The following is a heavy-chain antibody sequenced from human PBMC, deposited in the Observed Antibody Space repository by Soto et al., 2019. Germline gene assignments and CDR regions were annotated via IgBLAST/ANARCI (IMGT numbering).Heavy chain of an antibody. CDR1: GYSFTNSL. V-gene: IGHV1-46*01. CDR2: ISPSSGGT. CDR3: ARKGSSWYRGYDY. Sequence: ASVKVSCKTSGYSFTNSLMHWVRQAPGQGLEWVGIISPSSGGTRYAQKFQGRVTMTRDTSTTTVYMELSSLRSEDTAVYYCARKGSSWYRGYDYWGQGTLVTVSS. J-gene: IGHJ4*02. D-gene: IGHD6-13*01.